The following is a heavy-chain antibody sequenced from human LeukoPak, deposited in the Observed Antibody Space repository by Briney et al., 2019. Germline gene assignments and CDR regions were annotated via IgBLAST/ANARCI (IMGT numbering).Heavy chain of an antibody. CDR2: IIPIFGTA. Sequence: SVKVSCKASGDTFSSYAISWVRQAPGQGLEWMGGIIPIFGTANYAQKLQGRVTITADESTSTAYMELSSLRSEDTAVYYCARDSSSSWYIGFFDYWDQGTLVTVSS. CDR3: ARDSSSSWYIGFFDY. D-gene: IGHD6-13*01. CDR1: GDTFSSYA. J-gene: IGHJ4*02. V-gene: IGHV1-69*13.